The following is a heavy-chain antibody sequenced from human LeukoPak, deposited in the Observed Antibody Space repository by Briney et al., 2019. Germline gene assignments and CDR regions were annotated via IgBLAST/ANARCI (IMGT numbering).Heavy chain of an antibody. CDR2: IYHSGST. Sequence: LRLSCAASGFSFSSYWMSWVRQPPGKGLEWIGYIYHSGSTYYNPSLKSRVTISVDRSKNQFSLKLSSVTAADTAVYYCAGSGSYFYYYYYGMDVWGQGTTVTVSS. CDR3: AGSGSYFYYYYYGMDV. D-gene: IGHD1-26*01. J-gene: IGHJ6*02. V-gene: IGHV4-30-2*01. CDR1: GFSFSSYW.